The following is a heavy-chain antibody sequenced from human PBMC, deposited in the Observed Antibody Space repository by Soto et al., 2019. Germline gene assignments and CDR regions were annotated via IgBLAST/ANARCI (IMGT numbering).Heavy chain of an antibody. CDR1: GYTFTSYY. J-gene: IGHJ4*02. CDR3: ARAGSSMGSLLFDY. D-gene: IGHD1-26*01. Sequence: ASVKVSCKASGYTFTSYYMHWVRQAPGQGFEWMGIINPSGGSTSYAQKFQGRVTMTRDTSKSTVYVELSSLRSEDTAVYYCARAGSSMGSLLFDYWGQGPLVTVSS. CDR2: INPSGGST. V-gene: IGHV1-46*01.